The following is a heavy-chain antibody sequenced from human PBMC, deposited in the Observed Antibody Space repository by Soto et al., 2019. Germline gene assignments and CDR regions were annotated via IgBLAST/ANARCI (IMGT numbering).Heavy chain of an antibody. D-gene: IGHD3-10*01. Sequence: QVQLVESGGGVVQPGRSLRLSCAASGFTFSSYAMHWVRQAPGKGLEWVAVISYDGSNKYYADSVKGRFTITRDNSTNTLYLQMNSLRAEDTAVYYCASLGNTYYYGSGSFRIWFDPWGQGTLVTVSS. V-gene: IGHV3-30-3*01. CDR3: ASLGNTYYYGSGSFRIWFDP. CDR2: ISYDGSNK. CDR1: GFTFSSYA. J-gene: IGHJ5*02.